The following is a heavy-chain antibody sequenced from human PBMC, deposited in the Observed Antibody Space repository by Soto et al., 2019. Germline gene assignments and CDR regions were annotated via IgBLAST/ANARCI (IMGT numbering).Heavy chain of an antibody. CDR1: GGSISSYY. V-gene: IGHV4-59*01. J-gene: IGHJ5*02. D-gene: IGHD6-13*01. CDR3: ARGIAADGIIFPWWLDP. Sequence: PSETLSLTCTVSGGSISSYYWSWIRQPPGKGLEWIGYIYYSGSTNYNPSLKSRVTISVDTSKNQFSLKLSSVTAADTAVYYCARGIAADGIIFPWWLDPWGQGTLVTVYS. CDR2: IYYSGST.